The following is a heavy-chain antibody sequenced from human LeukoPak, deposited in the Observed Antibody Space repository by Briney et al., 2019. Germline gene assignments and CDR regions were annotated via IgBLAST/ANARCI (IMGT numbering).Heavy chain of an antibody. D-gene: IGHD6-13*01. CDR3: AKDGGSTGGTQDGFDI. CDR1: GFTFSSYG. J-gene: IGHJ3*02. Sequence: GGSLRLSCAASGFTFSSYGMHWVRQAPGKGLEWVAVIWYDGNNKYYADSVKGRFTISRDNSKNTLYLEMNSLRAEDTAVYYCAKDGGSTGGTQDGFDIWGQGTMVTVSS. CDR2: IWYDGNNK. V-gene: IGHV3-33*06.